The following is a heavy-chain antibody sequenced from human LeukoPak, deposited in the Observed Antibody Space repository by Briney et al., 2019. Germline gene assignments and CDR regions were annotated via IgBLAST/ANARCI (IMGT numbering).Heavy chain of an antibody. CDR3: ARYDILTGLQGGFFDY. CDR2: IYYTGST. J-gene: IGHJ4*02. V-gene: IGHV4-28*02. Sequence: SQTLSLTCAVSGYSISTSNWWGWIRQSPGKGLEWIGYIYYTGSTYYNPSLKSGVTMSVDTSKNQFSLKLSSVTAVDTAVYYCARYDILTGLQGGFFDYWGQGTLVTVSS. D-gene: IGHD3-9*01. CDR1: GYSISTSNW.